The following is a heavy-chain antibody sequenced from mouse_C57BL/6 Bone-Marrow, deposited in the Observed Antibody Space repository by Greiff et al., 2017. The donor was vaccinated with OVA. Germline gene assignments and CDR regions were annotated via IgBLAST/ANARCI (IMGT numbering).Heavy chain of an antibody. CDR3: ARNYYGSTSIYYFDY. CDR2: IYPGSGST. D-gene: IGHD1-1*01. Sequence: GQGLEWIGDIYPGSGSTNYNEKFKSKATLTVDTSSSTAYMQLSSLTSEDSAVYYCARNYYGSTSIYYFDYWGQGTTLTVSS. V-gene: IGHV1-55*01. J-gene: IGHJ2*01.